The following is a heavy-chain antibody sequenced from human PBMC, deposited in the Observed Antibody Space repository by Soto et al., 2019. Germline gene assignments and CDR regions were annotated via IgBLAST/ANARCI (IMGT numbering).Heavy chain of an antibody. Sequence: SETLSLTCAVYGGSFSGYYWSWIRQPPGKGLEWIGEINHSGSTNYNPSLKSRVTISVDTSKNQFSLKLSSVTAADTAVYYCARGGGDTAMVNYFDYWGQGTLVTVSS. J-gene: IGHJ4*02. CDR3: ARGGGDTAMVNYFDY. CDR1: GGSFSGYY. CDR2: INHSGST. V-gene: IGHV4-34*01. D-gene: IGHD5-18*01.